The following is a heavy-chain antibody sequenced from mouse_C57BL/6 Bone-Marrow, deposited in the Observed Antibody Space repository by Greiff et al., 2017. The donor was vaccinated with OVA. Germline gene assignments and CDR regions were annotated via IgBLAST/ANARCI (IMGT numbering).Heavy chain of an antibody. D-gene: IGHD1-1*01. Sequence: EVKVVESGPELVKPGASVKIPCKASGYTFTDYNMDWVKQSHGKSLEWIGDINPNNGGTIYNQKFKGKATLTVDKSSSTAYMELRSLTSEDTAVYYCARKGSGSSSYWYFDVWGTGTTVTVSS. CDR1: GYTFTDYN. V-gene: IGHV1-18*01. CDR2: INPNNGGT. J-gene: IGHJ1*03. CDR3: ARKGSGSSSYWYFDV.